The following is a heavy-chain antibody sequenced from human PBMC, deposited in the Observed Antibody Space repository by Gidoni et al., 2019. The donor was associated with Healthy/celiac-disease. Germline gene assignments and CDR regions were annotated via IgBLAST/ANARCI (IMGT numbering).Heavy chain of an antibody. CDR3: ASSGKMRLHAFDI. CDR2: IYYSGST. J-gene: IGHJ3*02. Sequence: QVQLQESGPGLVKPSETLSPTCTVSGGSISSYYWSWIRQPPGKGLEWIGYIYYSGSTNYNPSLKSRVTISVDTSKNQFSLKLSSVTAADTAVYYCASSGKMRLHAFDIWGQGTMVTVSS. D-gene: IGHD3-10*01. V-gene: IGHV4-59*08. CDR1: GGSISSYY.